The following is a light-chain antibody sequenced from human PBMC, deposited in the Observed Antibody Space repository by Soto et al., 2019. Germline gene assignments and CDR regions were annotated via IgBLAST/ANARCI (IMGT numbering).Light chain of an antibody. CDR3: HQYYSIPRT. Sequence: DIVMTQSPDSLAVSLGERATINCKSSQSVLHSPTNNHYLAWYQKKPGQPPKLLIYWASTRESGVPDRFSGSGSGTDFTLTINSLQAEDAAVYYCHQYYSIPRTFGQGTKVEIK. V-gene: IGKV4-1*01. CDR1: QSVLHSPTNNHY. J-gene: IGKJ1*01. CDR2: WAS.